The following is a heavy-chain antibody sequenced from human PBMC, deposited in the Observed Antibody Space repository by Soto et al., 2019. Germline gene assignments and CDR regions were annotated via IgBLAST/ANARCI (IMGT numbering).Heavy chain of an antibody. V-gene: IGHV1-18*01. D-gene: IGHD2-15*01. CDR3: GRDRSGGIIDS. CDR2: ISGFNGNT. Sequence: QVPLVQSGAEVKKPGASVKVSCKTSGYTFTGYGINWVRQAPGHGLEWMGGISGFNGNTKYGQDNQDRVIMTTDTSTSTAYMELRSLLADDTAVYFCGRDRSGGIIDSWGQGTMLIVSS. CDR1: GYTFTGYG. J-gene: IGHJ3*01.